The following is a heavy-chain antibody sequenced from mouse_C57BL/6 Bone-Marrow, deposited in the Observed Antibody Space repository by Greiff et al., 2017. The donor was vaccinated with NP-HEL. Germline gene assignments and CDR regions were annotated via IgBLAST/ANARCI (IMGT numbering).Heavy chain of an antibody. V-gene: IGHV14-2*01. CDR1: GFNIKDYY. Sequence: EVQLVESGAELVKPGASVKLSCTASGFNIKDYYMHWVKQRPEQGLEWIGRIDPEDGETIYAPQFQGKATITAATSSNTAYLQLSSLTSEDTAVYYCTRSHYGSLFAYWGQGTLVTVSA. CDR3: TRSHYGSLFAY. J-gene: IGHJ3*01. D-gene: IGHD1-1*01. CDR2: IDPEDGET.